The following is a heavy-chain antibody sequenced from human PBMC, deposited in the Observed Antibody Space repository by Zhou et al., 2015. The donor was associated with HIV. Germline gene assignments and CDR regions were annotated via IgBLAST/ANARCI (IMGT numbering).Heavy chain of an antibody. Sequence: QVQLVQSGAEVKKPGSSVKVSCKASGGTFSSYAISWVRQAPGQGLEWMGGIIPIFGTANYAQKFQGRVTITADESTSTAYMELSSLRSEDTAVYYCARDPGIAAAGNPVLEPFDYWGQGNPGSTVSS. V-gene: IGHV1-69*01. CDR3: ARDPGIAAAGNPVLEPFDY. CDR1: GGTFSSYA. CDR2: IIPIFGTA. D-gene: IGHD6-13*01. J-gene: IGHJ4*02.